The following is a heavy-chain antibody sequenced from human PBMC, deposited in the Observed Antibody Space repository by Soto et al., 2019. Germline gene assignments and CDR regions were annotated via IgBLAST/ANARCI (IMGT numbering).Heavy chain of an antibody. CDR2: INHSGST. CDR1: GGSFSGYY. V-gene: IGHV4-34*01. D-gene: IGHD4-17*01. J-gene: IGHJ5*02. Sequence: KPSETLSLTCAVYGGSFSGYYWSWIRQPPGKGLEWIGEINHSGSTNYNPSLKSRVTISVDTSKNQFSLKLSSVTAADTAVYYCARTTVVSWFDPWGQGTLVTVSS. CDR3: ARTTVVSWFDP.